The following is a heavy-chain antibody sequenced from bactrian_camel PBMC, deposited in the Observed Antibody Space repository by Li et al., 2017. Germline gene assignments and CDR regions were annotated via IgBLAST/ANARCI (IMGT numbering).Heavy chain of an antibody. Sequence: DVQLVESGGGLVQPGGSLRLSCAASGFTFSTYAMTWVRQAPGKGLEWVSAITTTTGAYYSDSAKGRFTISRDNAENRLYLQMDSLKSEDTALYYCASSMFSGTEESYWGQGTQVTVS. CDR2: ITTTTGA. CDR1: GFTFSTYA. D-gene: IGHD7*01. V-gene: IGHV3S40*01. J-gene: IGHJ4*01. CDR3: ASSMFSGTEESY.